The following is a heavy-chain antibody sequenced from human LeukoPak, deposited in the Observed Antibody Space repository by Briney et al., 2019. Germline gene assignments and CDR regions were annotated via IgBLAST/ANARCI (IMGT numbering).Heavy chain of an antibody. D-gene: IGHD6-19*01. J-gene: IGHJ4*02. V-gene: IGHV4-39*01. CDR1: GGSISSSSYY. CDR3: ASRTDSSGWYFVY. Sequence: SETLSLTCTVSGGSISSSSYYWGWIRQPPGKGLEWIGSIYYSGSTYYNPSLKSRVTISVDTSKNQFSLKLSSVTAADTAVYYCASRTDSSGWYFVYWGQGTLVTVSS. CDR2: IYYSGST.